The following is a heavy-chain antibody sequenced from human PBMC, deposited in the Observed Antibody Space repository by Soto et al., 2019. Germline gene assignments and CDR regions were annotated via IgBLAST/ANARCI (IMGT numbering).Heavy chain of an antibody. D-gene: IGHD6-13*01. V-gene: IGHV1-24*01. CDR1: GYTLTELS. CDR3: VQLDSRARTTCYYGVDV. CDR2: FDPEDGET. Sequence: ASVKVSCKVSGYTLTELSMHWVRQAPGKGLEWMGGFDPEDGETIYAQKFQGRVTMTEDTSTDTAYMELSSLRSEDTAVYYCVQLDSRARTTCYYGVDVWGQGTTVTVSS. J-gene: IGHJ6*02.